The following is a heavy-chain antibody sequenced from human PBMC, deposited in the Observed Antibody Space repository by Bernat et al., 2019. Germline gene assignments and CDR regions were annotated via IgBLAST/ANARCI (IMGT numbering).Heavy chain of an antibody. CDR2: ISYDGSNK. CDR3: AKDWYYYDSSGYTPLDY. Sequence: QVQLVESGGGVVQPGRSLRLSCAASGFTFSSYRMHWVRQAPGKGLEWVAVISYDGSNKYYADSVKGRFTISRDNSKNTLYLQMNSLRAEDTAVYYCAKDWYYYDSSGYTPLDYWGQGTLVTVSS. J-gene: IGHJ4*02. V-gene: IGHV3-30*18. CDR1: GFTFSSYR. D-gene: IGHD3-22*01.